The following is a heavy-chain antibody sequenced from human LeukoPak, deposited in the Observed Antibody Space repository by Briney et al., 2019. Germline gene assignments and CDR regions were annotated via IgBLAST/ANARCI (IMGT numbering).Heavy chain of an antibody. CDR2: IYYSGST. J-gene: IGHJ4*02. CDR3: ARLYYYDSSGYYEVGYYFDY. CDR1: GGSISSSSYY. D-gene: IGHD3-22*01. Sequence: SETLSLTCTVSGGSISSSSYYWSWIRQPPGKGLEWIGYIYYSGSTNYNPSLKSRVTISVDTSKNQFSLKLSSVTAADTAVYYCARLYYYDSSGYYEVGYYFDYWGQGTLVTVSS. V-gene: IGHV4-61*05.